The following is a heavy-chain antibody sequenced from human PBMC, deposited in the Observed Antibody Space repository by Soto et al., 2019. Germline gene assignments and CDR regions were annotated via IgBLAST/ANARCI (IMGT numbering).Heavy chain of an antibody. CDR3: ARDNYGHLDY. D-gene: IGHD3-10*01. V-gene: IGHV1-2*02. J-gene: IGHJ4*02. CDR1: GYTFTDLY. CDR2: VDPNSGGT. Sequence: ASVKVSCKPSGYTFTDLYIHWVRQAPGQGLEWMGWVDPNSGGTKQTQKFQGRLTMTRDTSTGAVYMELYSLRSDDTYVYYCARDNYGHLDYWGQGTLVTVSS.